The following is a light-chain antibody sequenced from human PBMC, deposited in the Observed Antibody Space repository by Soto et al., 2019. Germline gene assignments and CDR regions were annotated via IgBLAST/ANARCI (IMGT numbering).Light chain of an antibody. CDR3: SSYTSSSTLV. V-gene: IGLV2-14*01. Sequence: QSVLTQPASVSGSPGQSITISCTGTSSDVGAYNYVSWYRQHPGKAPKLMIYEVTNRPSGVSNRFSGSKSGSTASLTISGLQDEDEADYYCSSYTSSSTLVFGGGPKLTVL. CDR1: SSDVGAYNY. CDR2: EVT. J-gene: IGLJ3*02.